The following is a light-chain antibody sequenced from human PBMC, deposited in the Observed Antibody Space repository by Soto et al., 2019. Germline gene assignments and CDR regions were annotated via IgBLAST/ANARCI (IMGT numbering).Light chain of an antibody. V-gene: IGKV3-11*01. Sequence: EIVLTQSPATLSLSPGERVTLSCRASQSVGSYLAWYQQKLGQAPRLLIYDASNRATGIPARFSGSGSGTDFTLTISSLEPEDFAVYFCQQYDKWPLTFGPGTKVDFK. CDR1: QSVGSY. J-gene: IGKJ3*01. CDR2: DAS. CDR3: QQYDKWPLT.